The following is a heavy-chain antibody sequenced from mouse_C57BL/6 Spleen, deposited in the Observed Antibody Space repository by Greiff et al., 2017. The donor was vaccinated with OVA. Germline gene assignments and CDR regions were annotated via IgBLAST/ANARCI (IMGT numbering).Heavy chain of an antibody. V-gene: IGHV1-81*01. CDR3: ARRDDGYYVGYAMDY. D-gene: IGHD2-3*01. Sequence: QVQLKQSGAELARPGASVKLSCKASGYTFTSYGISWVKQSTGQGLEWIGEIYPRSGNTYYNEKFKGKATLTADKSSSTAYMELRSLTSEDSAVYFCARRDDGYYVGYAMDYWGQGTSVTVSS. CDR2: IYPRSGNT. J-gene: IGHJ4*01. CDR1: GYTFTSYG.